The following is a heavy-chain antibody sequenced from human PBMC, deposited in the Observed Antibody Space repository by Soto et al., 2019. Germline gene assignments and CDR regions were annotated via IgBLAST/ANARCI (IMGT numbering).Heavy chain of an antibody. CDR3: ARDALGYCHRGSCPLGMDV. D-gene: IGHD2-15*01. J-gene: IGHJ6*04. V-gene: IGHV1-18*01. CDR1: GYTCTSYG. CDR2: ISAYNGNT. Sequence: QVQVVQSGAEAKKPGASVKVSCRAAGYTCTSYGFSWVRQAPGQGLEWMGGISAYNGNTNYAQKLQGRVTMTTDTSTSTAYMELRSMRSYDTAVYFCARDALGYCHRGSCPLGMDVWGKGTTVTVSS.